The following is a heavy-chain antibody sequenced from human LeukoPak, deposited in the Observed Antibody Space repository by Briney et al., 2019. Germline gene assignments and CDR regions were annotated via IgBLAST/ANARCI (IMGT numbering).Heavy chain of an antibody. V-gene: IGHV4-59*01. CDR2: IYYSGST. D-gene: IGHD3-10*01. CDR3: ARGKFTYGSGKGGRAFDI. CDR1: GGSISSYY. Sequence: LETLSLTCTVSGGSISSYYWSWIRQPPGKGLEWIGYIYYSGSTNYTPSLKSRVTISVDTSKNQFSLKLSSVTAADTAVYYCARGKFTYGSGKGGRAFDIWGQGTMVTVSS. J-gene: IGHJ3*02.